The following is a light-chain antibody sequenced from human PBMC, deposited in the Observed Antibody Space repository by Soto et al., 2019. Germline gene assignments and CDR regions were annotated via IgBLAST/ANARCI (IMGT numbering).Light chain of an antibody. Sequence: EIVLTQSPGTLSLSPLERVTLSCRASQSVSSSYLAWYQQKPGQAPRLLIYGASSRATCIPDRISGSGSGTDFTLTISRLEPEDFAVYYCPQYGSPRTFGQGTKVDIK. V-gene: IGKV3-20*01. CDR2: GAS. CDR1: QSVSSSY. J-gene: IGKJ1*01. CDR3: PQYGSPRT.